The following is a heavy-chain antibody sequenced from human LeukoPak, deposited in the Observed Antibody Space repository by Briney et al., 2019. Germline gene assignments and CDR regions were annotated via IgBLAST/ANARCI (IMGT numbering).Heavy chain of an antibody. J-gene: IGHJ4*02. CDR3: ARVRDGYNYPFDY. Sequence: SETLSLTCTVSGGSISSYYWSWIRQPPGKGLEWIGYIYYSGSTNYNPSLKNRVTISVDTSKNQFSLKLSSVTAADTAVYYCARVRDGYNYPFDYWGQGTLVTVSS. D-gene: IGHD5-12*01. V-gene: IGHV4-59*01. CDR1: GGSISSYY. CDR2: IYYSGST.